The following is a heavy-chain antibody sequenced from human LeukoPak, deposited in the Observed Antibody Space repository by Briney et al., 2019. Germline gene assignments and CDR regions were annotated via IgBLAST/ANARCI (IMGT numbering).Heavy chain of an antibody. CDR2: TYYSEST. J-gene: IGHJ4*02. D-gene: IGHD1-26*01. CDR3: ARLASGSYGPLIPVDY. CDR1: GGPINNYY. Sequence: SERLSLTCTVSGGPINNYYWIWIRQPPPKELAGIGETYYSESTNFNPALTSRATISVDTSKNQFSLRLSSAPAADTAVYYSARLASGSYGPLIPVDYWGQGTLV. V-gene: IGHV4-59*08.